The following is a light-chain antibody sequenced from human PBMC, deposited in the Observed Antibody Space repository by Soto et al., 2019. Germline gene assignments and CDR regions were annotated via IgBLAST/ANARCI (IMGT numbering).Light chain of an antibody. CDR3: SSYTSRNTLLYV. CDR2: EVN. Sequence: QSVLTQPASVSGSLGHSITICCTGTSSDVGGYNYVSWYQQHPGKAPKLMLYEVNIRPSGVSNRFSGSKSGNTASLSISGLQAEDEADYYCSSYTSRNTLLYVFGTGTKVTVL. CDR1: SSDVGGYNY. J-gene: IGLJ1*01. V-gene: IGLV2-14*01.